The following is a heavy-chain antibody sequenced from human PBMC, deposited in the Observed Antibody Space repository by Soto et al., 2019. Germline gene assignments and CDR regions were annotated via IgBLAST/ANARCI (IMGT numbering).Heavy chain of an antibody. Sequence: GGSLRLSCAASGFTFSSYGMHWVRQAPGKGLEWVAVIWYDGSNKYYADSVKGRFTISRDNSKNTLYLQMNSLRAEDTAVYYCARAPEYCSSTSCYPDYYYYGMDVWGQGTTVTVSS. CDR1: GFTFSSYG. CDR2: IWYDGSNK. J-gene: IGHJ6*02. D-gene: IGHD2-2*01. CDR3: ARAPEYCSSTSCYPDYYYYGMDV. V-gene: IGHV3-33*01.